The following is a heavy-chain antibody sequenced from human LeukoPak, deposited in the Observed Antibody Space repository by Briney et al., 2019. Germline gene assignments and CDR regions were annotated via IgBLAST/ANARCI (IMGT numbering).Heavy chain of an antibody. CDR1: GFTFSSYS. V-gene: IGHV3-74*03. J-gene: IGHJ4*02. CDR3: ARAKIITTQLDY. Sequence: GGSLRLSCAASGFTFSSYSMNWVRQAPGKGLVWVSRINSDGSSTTYADSVKGRFTISRDNAKNTLYLQMNSLRVEDTAVYYCARAKIITTQLDYWGQGTLVTVSS. CDR2: INSDGSST. D-gene: IGHD1-1*01.